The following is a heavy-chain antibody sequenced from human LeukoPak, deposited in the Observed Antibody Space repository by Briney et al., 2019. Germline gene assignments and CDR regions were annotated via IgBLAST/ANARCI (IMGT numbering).Heavy chain of an antibody. CDR3: AKGRAYRVYASSDS. J-gene: IGHJ4*02. Sequence: GGSLRLSCAASGFTFSSYAMSWVRQAPGKGLEWVSAISGSGGSTYYADSVKGRFTISRDNSNNTAFLQMSSLRGDDTAVYFCAKGRAYRVYASSDSWGQGTLVTVSS. D-gene: IGHD2-8*01. CDR2: ISGSGGST. CDR1: GFTFSSYA. V-gene: IGHV3-23*01.